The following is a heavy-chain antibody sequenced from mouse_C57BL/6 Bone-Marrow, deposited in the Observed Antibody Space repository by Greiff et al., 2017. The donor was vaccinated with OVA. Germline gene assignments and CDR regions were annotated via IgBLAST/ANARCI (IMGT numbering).Heavy chain of an antibody. Sequence: QVQLQQPGAELVKPGASVKLSCKASGYTFTSYWMHWVKQRPGRGLEWIGRIDPNSGGTKYNEKFKSKATLTVDKPSSTAYMQLSSPTSEDSTVYYCAPTTVVAYYARDYWGQGTSVTVSS. V-gene: IGHV1-72*01. CDR3: APTTVVAYYARDY. J-gene: IGHJ4*01. D-gene: IGHD1-1*01. CDR2: IDPNSGGT. CDR1: GYTFTSYW.